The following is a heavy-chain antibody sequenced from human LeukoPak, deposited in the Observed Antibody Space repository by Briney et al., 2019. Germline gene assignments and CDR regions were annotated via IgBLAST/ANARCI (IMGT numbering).Heavy chain of an antibody. D-gene: IGHD6-13*01. V-gene: IGHV3-74*01. J-gene: IGHJ4*02. CDR2: NNPDGSVT. CDR3: ARVGTAEGTLEDY. CDR1: GFTFSGYW. Sequence: PGGSLTLSCVASGFTFSGYWMHWVRQAPGKGLVWVSRNNPDGSVTDYADSVKGRFTISRDNAKNSLYLQMNSLRGEDTAVYYCARVGTAEGTLEDYWGQGTLVTVSS.